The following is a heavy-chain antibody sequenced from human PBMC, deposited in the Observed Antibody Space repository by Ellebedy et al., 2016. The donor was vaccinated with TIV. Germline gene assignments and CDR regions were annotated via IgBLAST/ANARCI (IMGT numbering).Heavy chain of an antibody. CDR2: IYPGDSDA. D-gene: IGHD5-12*01. Sequence: GESLKISCKGSGYNFINYWIAWVRQMPGKGLEWMGIIYPGDSDARYSPSFQGQVTISADKSITTAYLQWSSLKASDTAMYYCARTYSDAPSDWFDPWGQGTLVTVSS. J-gene: IGHJ5*02. CDR1: GYNFINYW. V-gene: IGHV5-51*01. CDR3: ARTYSDAPSDWFDP.